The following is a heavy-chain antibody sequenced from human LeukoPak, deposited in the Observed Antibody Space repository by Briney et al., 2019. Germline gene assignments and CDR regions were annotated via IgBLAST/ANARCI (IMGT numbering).Heavy chain of an antibody. V-gene: IGHV4-31*03. CDR2: IYYNGNT. Sequence: SQTLSLTCTVSGGSIRSSGGYYWSWIRQHPGKGLEWIGFIYYNGNTYYNPSLRSRVTTSVDTSKNQFSLKLSCVTAADTAVYYCASVTNNYFDYWGQGTLVTVSS. CDR1: GGSIRSSGGYY. J-gene: IGHJ4*02. CDR3: ASVTNNYFDY. D-gene: IGHD4-11*01.